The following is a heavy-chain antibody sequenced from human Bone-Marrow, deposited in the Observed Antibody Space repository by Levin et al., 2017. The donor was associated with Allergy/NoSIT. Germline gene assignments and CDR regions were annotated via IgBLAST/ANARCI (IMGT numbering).Heavy chain of an antibody. D-gene: IGHD3-22*01. Sequence: QAGGSLRLSCSAFGFTFSSYDMTWVRQAPGKGLEWVSGISASGDRTYYAESVKGRFSISRDNDKFTMYLQMNRLRVDDTAVYYCANRQDSGGVHDSSGNNRCWGRGTQVTVSP. J-gene: IGHJ4*01. CDR2: ISASGDRT. CDR1: GFTFSSYD. V-gene: IGHV3-23*01. CDR3: ANRQDSGGVHDSSGNNRC.